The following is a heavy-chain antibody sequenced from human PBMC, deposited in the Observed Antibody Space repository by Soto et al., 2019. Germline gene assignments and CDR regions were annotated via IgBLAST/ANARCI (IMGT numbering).Heavy chain of an antibody. J-gene: IGHJ4*02. CDR3: ARDYYDISGYPYFDY. CDR1: GFTFGDYY. D-gene: IGHD3-22*01. V-gene: IGHV3-11*06. CDR2: ISTSSRYT. Sequence: QVQLVESGGGLVKPGGSLRLSCAASGFTFGDYYMTWIRQAPGKGLEWISYISTSSRYTNYADSVKGRFTISRDNTKNSLYLQMNSLRAEDTAVYYCARDYYDISGYPYFDYWGQGILVTVSS.